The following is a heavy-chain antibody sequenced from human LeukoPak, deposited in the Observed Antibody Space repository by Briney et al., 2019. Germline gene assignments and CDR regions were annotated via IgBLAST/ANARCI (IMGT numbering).Heavy chain of an antibody. J-gene: IGHJ4*02. CDR3: ARDNGYYGLGY. D-gene: IGHD4-17*01. Sequence: SQTLSLTCAVSGGSISSGGYSWSWIRQPPGKGLEWIGYIYHSGSTYYNPSLKSRVTISVDRSKNQFSLKLSSVTAADTAVYYCARDNGYYGLGYWGQGTLVTVSS. V-gene: IGHV4-30-2*01. CDR1: GGSISSGGYS. CDR2: IYHSGST.